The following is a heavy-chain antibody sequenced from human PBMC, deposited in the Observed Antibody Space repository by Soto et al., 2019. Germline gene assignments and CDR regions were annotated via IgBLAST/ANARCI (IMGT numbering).Heavy chain of an antibody. Sequence: GGSLRLSCAASGFTFSSYALSWVRQAPGKGLEWVSTISTTGDTTYYADSVKGRFTISRDTSKDTLFLRMNSLRAEDTAVYYCAKGPDYSYGFYGMDVWGQGTTVTVSS. CDR1: GFTFSSYA. J-gene: IGHJ6*02. V-gene: IGHV3-23*01. D-gene: IGHD5-18*01. CDR3: AKGPDYSYGFYGMDV. CDR2: ISTTGDTT.